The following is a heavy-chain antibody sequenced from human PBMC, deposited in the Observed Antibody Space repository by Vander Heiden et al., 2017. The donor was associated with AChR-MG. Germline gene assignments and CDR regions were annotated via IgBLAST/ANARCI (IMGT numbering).Heavy chain of an antibody. V-gene: IGHV3-15*01. CDR3: TTLLSWFGELLVYFDY. Sequence: EVQVVESGGGLVKPGGSLRLSCAASGFPFSSTWINWVRQAPGKGLEWVGRIQSETDGGTTDYAASVKGRFTISRDDSKNTLYLQMNSLKTEDTAVYYCTTLLSWFGELLVYFDYWGQGTLVTVSS. CDR1: GFPFSSTW. D-gene: IGHD3-10*01. J-gene: IGHJ4*02. CDR2: IQSETDGGTT.